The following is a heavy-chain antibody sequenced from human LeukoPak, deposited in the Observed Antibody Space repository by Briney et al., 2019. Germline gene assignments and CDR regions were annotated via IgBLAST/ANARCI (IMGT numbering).Heavy chain of an antibody. CDR1: GFTFSSYS. V-gene: IGHV3-48*01. CDR3: AKMRAVAGTTSPKRYYFDY. CDR2: ISSSSSTI. Sequence: GGSLRLSCAASGFTFSSYSMNWVRQAPGKGLEWVSYISSSSSTIYYADSVKGRFTISRDNSKNTLYLQMNSLRAEDTAVYYCAKMRAVAGTTSPKRYYFDYWGQGTLVTVSS. D-gene: IGHD6-19*01. J-gene: IGHJ4*02.